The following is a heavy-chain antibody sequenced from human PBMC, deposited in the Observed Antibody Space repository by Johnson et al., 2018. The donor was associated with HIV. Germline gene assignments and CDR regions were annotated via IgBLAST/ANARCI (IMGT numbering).Heavy chain of an antibody. J-gene: IGHJ3*02. V-gene: IGHV3-9*01. CDR2: ISWNSGSI. Sequence: VQLVESGGGLVQPGRSLRLSCAASRFTFDDYAMHWVRQTPGKGLEWVSGISWNSGSIGYADSVKGRFTISRDNAKNSLYLQMNSLRAEDTALYYCAKAGYSSSWYGGDAFDIWGQGTMVTVSS. D-gene: IGHD6-13*01. CDR3: AKAGYSSSWYGGDAFDI. CDR1: RFTFDDYA.